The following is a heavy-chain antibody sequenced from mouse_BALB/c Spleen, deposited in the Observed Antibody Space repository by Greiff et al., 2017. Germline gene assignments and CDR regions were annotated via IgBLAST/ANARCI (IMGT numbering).Heavy chain of an antibody. V-gene: IGHV5-6-5*01. D-gene: IGHD2-4*01. Sequence: EVKLMESGGGLVKPGGSLKLSCAASGFTFRSYAMSWVRQTPEKRLEWVASISSGGSTYYPDSVKGRFTISRDNARNILYLQMSSLRSEDTAMYYCARGDDYGGFAYWGQGTLVTVSA. CDR3: ARGDDYGGFAY. CDR1: GFTFRSYA. CDR2: ISSGGST. J-gene: IGHJ3*01.